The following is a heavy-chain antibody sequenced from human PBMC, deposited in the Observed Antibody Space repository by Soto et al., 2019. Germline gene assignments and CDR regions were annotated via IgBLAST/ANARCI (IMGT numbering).Heavy chain of an antibody. CDR1: GFTFSSYS. CDR3: ASHPRDSSGYWYYFDY. Sequence: EVQLVESGGGLVKPGGSLRLSCAASGFTFSSYSMNWVRQAPGKGLEWVSSISSSSNYMDYADSVKGRFTISRDNAKNSLYLQMNSLRAEDRAVYYCASHPRDSSGYWYYFDYWGQGTLVTVSS. J-gene: IGHJ4*02. D-gene: IGHD3-22*01. CDR2: ISSSSNYM. V-gene: IGHV3-21*01.